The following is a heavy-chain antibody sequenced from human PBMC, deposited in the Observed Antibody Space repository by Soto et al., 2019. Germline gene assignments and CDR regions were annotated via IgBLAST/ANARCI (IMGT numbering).Heavy chain of an antibody. Sequence: PGGSLRLSCAASGFTFSSYGMHWFRQAPGKGLEWVAVISYDGSNKYYADSVKGRFTISRDNSKNTLYLQMNSLRAEDTAVYYCAKDPRYSSSWYDPYYYYGMDVWGQGTTVTVSS. J-gene: IGHJ6*02. CDR2: ISYDGSNK. V-gene: IGHV3-30*18. CDR3: AKDPRYSSSWYDPYYYYGMDV. D-gene: IGHD6-13*01. CDR1: GFTFSSYG.